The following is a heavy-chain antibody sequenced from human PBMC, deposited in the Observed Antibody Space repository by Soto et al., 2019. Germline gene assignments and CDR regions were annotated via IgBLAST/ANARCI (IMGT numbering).Heavy chain of an antibody. D-gene: IGHD3-22*01. CDR3: TTDLSSSGSEVSAFAI. CDR2: IKSKTDGGTT. J-gene: IGHJ3*02. V-gene: IGHV3-15*07. CDR1: GFTFSNAW. Sequence: PGGSLRLSCAASGFTFSNAWMNWVRQAPGKGLEWVGRIKSKTDGGTTDYAAPVKGRFTISRDDSKNTLYLQMNSLKTEDTAVYYCTTDLSSSGSEVSAFAISSHGTMVTVS.